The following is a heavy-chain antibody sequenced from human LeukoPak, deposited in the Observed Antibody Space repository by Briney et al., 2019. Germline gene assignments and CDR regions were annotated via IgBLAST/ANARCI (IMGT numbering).Heavy chain of an antibody. D-gene: IGHD6-13*01. CDR2: MNPNTGNT. V-gene: IGHV1-8*01. Sequence: ASVKVSCTASGYTFTSYDINWVRQATGQGLEWMGWMNPNTGNTGYAQKFQGRVTMTRTTSISTAYMELSSLRSEDTAVYYCAKAASYRSSGKTRKNYYFDYWGQGTLVTVSS. CDR1: GYTFTSYD. CDR3: AKAASYRSSGKTRKNYYFDY. J-gene: IGHJ4*02.